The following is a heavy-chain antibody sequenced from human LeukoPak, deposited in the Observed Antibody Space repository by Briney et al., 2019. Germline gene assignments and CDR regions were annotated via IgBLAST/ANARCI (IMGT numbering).Heavy chain of an antibody. V-gene: IGHV1-2*02. Sequence: ASVKVSCKASGCTFTGYYMHWVRQAPGQGLEWIGWISPDSGGTNYAQHFQGRVTMTRDTSIRTAYMELSSLRSDDTAVYYCARDRVGVSAYDSLFDYWGQGTLVTVSS. D-gene: IGHD5-12*01. CDR1: GCTFTGYY. J-gene: IGHJ4*02. CDR3: ARDRVGVSAYDSLFDY. CDR2: ISPDSGGT.